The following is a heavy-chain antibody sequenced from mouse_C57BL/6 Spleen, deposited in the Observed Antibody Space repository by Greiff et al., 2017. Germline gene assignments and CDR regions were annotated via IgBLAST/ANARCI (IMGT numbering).Heavy chain of an antibody. J-gene: IGHJ2*01. Sequence: VQLKQSGPELVKPGASVKMSCKASGYTFTDYNMHWVKQSHGKSLEWIGYINPNNGGTSYNQKFKGKATLTVNKSSSTAYMELRSLTSEDSAVYYCARGILLPLDYWGQGTTLTVSS. V-gene: IGHV1-22*01. CDR3: ARGILLPLDY. D-gene: IGHD1-1*01. CDR2: INPNNGGT. CDR1: GYTFTDYN.